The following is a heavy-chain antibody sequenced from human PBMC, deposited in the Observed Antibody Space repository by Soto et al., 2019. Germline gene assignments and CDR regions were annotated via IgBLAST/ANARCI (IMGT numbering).Heavy chain of an antibody. V-gene: IGHV1-46*01. CDR3: ARRDGGYSYGVDY. Sequence: QVQLVQSGAEVKKPGASVKVSCKASGYTFTNYYMHWVRQAPGQGLEWMGIINPSGGITSYAQKFQGRVNMTRDTSTSTVYMEQSSLRSDDTAVYYCARRDGGYSYGVDYWGQGTLVTVSS. CDR1: GYTFTNYY. CDR2: INPSGGIT. J-gene: IGHJ4*02. D-gene: IGHD5-18*01.